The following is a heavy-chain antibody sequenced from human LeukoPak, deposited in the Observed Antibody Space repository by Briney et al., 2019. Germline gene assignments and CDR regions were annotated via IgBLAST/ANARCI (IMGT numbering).Heavy chain of an antibody. V-gene: IGHV4-38-2*01. CDR2: IYYSGST. Sequence: PSETLSLTCAVSGYSISSGYYWGWIRQPPGKGLEWIGSIYYSGSTYYNPSLKSRVTISVDTSKNQFSLKLSSVTAADTAVYYCASPPGGYWYFDLWGRGTLVTVSS. D-gene: IGHD1-26*01. J-gene: IGHJ2*01. CDR3: ASPPGGYWYFDL. CDR1: GYSISSGYY.